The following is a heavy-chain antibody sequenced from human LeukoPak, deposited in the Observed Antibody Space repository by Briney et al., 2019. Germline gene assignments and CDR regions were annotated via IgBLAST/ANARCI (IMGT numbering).Heavy chain of an antibody. Sequence: TGGSLRLSCAASGFTFSSYGMHWVRQAPGKGLERVAVISYDGSNKYYADSVKGRFTISRDNSKNTLYLQMNSLRAEDTAVYYCAKDLLPGDYGDYSAFDIWGRGTMVTVSS. CDR2: ISYDGSNK. CDR1: GFTFSSYG. J-gene: IGHJ3*02. CDR3: AKDLLPGDYGDYSAFDI. D-gene: IGHD4-17*01. V-gene: IGHV3-30*18.